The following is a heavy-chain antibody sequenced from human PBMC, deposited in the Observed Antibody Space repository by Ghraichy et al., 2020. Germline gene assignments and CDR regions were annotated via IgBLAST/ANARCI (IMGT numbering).Heavy chain of an antibody. CDR1: GFTFSNYA. J-gene: IGHJ4*02. CDR3: AKSTGSGWYLVDY. Sequence: GGSLRLSCTTSGFTFSNYAMSWVRQAPGKGLEWVSTISGSGGSTYYADSVKGRFTISRDNSKNTLYLQMNSLRAEDTAVYYCAKSTGSGWYLVDYWGQGTLVTVSS. D-gene: IGHD6-19*01. V-gene: IGHV3-23*01. CDR2: ISGSGGST.